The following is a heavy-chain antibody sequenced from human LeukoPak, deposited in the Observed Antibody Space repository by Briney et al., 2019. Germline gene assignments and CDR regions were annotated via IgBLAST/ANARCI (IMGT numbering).Heavy chain of an antibody. D-gene: IGHD3-10*01. CDR1: GGSISSYY. CDR2: IYTSGST. J-gene: IGHJ4*02. V-gene: IGHV4-4*07. CDR3: ARDLSGYGSGSYPFDY. Sequence: KTSETLSLNCTVSGGSISSYYWSWIRQPAGKGLEWIGRIYTSGSTNYNPSLKSRVTMSVDTSKNQFSLKLSSVTAADTAVYYCARDLSGYGSGSYPFDYWGQGTLVTVSS.